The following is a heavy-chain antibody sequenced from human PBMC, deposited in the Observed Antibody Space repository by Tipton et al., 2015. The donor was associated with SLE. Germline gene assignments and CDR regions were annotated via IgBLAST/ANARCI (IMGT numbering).Heavy chain of an antibody. J-gene: IGHJ4*02. CDR1: GGSFSIYY. V-gene: IGHV4-34*01. Sequence: TLSLTCAVYGGSFSIYYWSWVRQSPGKGLEWVGDINRSGGTNYNPSLKSRVTISVDTSNNQFSLKLTSVTAADPAVYYCARFGEYYSSTKRPFDYWGQGALVTVSP. CDR3: ARFGEYYSSTKRPFDY. D-gene: IGHD6-13*01. CDR2: INRSGGT.